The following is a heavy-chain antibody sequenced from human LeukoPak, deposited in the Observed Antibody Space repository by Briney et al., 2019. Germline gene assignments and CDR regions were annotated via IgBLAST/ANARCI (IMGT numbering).Heavy chain of an antibody. CDR2: IFHRGGT. CDR1: NDSISSGDYY. J-gene: IGHJ4*02. CDR3: VREILYCSGGSCYRGPFDN. Sequence: PSESLSLTCTVSNDSISSGDYYWNWIRQPPGKGLEWIGYIFHRGGTSYNPSLKSRILFSVDTSQNQFSLKLNSVTAADTAVYYCVREILYCSGGSCYRGPFDNWGQGTLVTVSA. D-gene: IGHD2-15*01. V-gene: IGHV4-30-4*01.